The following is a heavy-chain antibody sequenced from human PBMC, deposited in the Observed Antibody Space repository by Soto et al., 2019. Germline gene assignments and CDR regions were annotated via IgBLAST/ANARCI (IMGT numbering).Heavy chain of an antibody. V-gene: IGHV4-30-2*02. J-gene: IGHJ4*02. CDR3: AGMEEMATIPD. CDR1: GGSIGRGGYS. D-gene: IGHD5-12*01. Sequence: SETLSLTCAVPGGSIGRGGYSWSWIRQPPEKGLEWIGYIYHSGSTYYNPSLKSRVTISVDRSKNQFSLKLSSVTAADTAVYYCAGMEEMATIPDWGQGTLVTGSS. CDR2: IYHSGST.